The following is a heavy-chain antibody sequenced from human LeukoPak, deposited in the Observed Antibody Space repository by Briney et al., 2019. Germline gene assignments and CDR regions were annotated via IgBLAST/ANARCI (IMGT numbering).Heavy chain of an antibody. CDR2: IYFSGST. CDR1: GGSISSSSHY. CDR3: ARVPFDYYDSDDYYYHDAFDI. V-gene: IGHV4-39*01. J-gene: IGHJ3*02. Sequence: SETLSLTCTVFGGSISSSSHYWGWIRQPPGEGLEWIGSIYFSGSTYYTPSLKSRVTISVDPSTNQFSLKLTSVTAADTAVYYCARVPFDYYDSDDYYYHDAFDIWGQGTMVTVSS. D-gene: IGHD3-22*01.